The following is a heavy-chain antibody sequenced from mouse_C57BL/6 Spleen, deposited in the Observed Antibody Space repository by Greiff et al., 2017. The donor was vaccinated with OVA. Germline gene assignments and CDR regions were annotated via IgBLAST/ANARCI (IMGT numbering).Heavy chain of an antibody. Sequence: VQLKESGPVLVKPGASVKMSCKASGYTFTDYYMNWVKQSHGKSLEWIGVINPYNGGTSYNQKFKGKATLTVDKSSSTAYMELNSLTSEDSAVYYCARQGFDYWGQGTTLTVSS. CDR2: INPYNGGT. CDR3: ARQGFDY. CDR1: GYTFTDYY. J-gene: IGHJ2*01. V-gene: IGHV1-19*01.